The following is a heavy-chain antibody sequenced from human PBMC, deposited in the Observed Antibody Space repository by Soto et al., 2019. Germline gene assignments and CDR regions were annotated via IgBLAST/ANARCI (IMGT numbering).Heavy chain of an antibody. Sequence: QVQLVQSGAEVKKPGASVKVSCKASGYTFTSYGISWVRQAPGQGLEWMGWISAYNGNTNYAQKLQGRVTMTTDTSTSTAYMELRSLRSDDTAVYYCARYWPRDILTGYEVIPFDYWGQGTLVTVSS. CDR1: GYTFTSYG. CDR3: ARYWPRDILTGYEVIPFDY. D-gene: IGHD3-9*01. V-gene: IGHV1-18*01. J-gene: IGHJ4*02. CDR2: ISAYNGNT.